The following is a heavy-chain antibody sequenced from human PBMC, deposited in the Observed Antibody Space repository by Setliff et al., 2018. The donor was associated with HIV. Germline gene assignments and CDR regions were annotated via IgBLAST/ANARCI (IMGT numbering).Heavy chain of an antibody. CDR2: IHYSGST. V-gene: IGHV4-31*03. CDR3: ARAHHDFWSGYCPFDY. Sequence: SETLSLTCTVSGDSISSGSYYWSWIRQHPGKGLEWIGYIHYSGSTHYNPSLDSRLTISVDTSQNRFSLQLSSVTAADTAVYFCARAHHDFWSGYCPFDYWGQGTLVTVSS. D-gene: IGHD3-3*01. J-gene: IGHJ4*02. CDR1: GDSISSGSYY.